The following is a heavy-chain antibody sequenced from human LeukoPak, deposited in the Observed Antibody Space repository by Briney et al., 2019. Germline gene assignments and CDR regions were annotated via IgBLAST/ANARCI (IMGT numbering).Heavy chain of an antibody. V-gene: IGHV4-59*01. CDR3: ASLSSSWYGYGY. D-gene: IGHD6-13*01. J-gene: IGHJ4*02. CDR1: GGSISSYY. CDR2: IYYSGST. Sequence: SETLSLTCTVSGGSISSYYWSWIRQPPGKGLEWIGYIYYSGSTNYNPSLKSRVTISVDTSKNQFSLKLSSVTAADTAVYYCASLSSSWYGYGYWGQGTLVTVSS.